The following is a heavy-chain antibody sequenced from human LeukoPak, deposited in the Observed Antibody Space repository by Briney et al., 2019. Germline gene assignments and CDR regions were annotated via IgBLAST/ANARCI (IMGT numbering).Heavy chain of an antibody. CDR2: IIPIFGIA. CDR1: GGTFSSYA. D-gene: IGHD2-15*01. Sequence: ASVKVSCKAPGGTFSSYAISWVRQAPGQGLEWMGRIIPIFGIANYAQKFQGRVTITADKSTSTAYMELSSLRSEDTAVYYCALRYCSGGSCYSGAWFDPWGQGTLVTVSS. V-gene: IGHV1-69*04. J-gene: IGHJ5*02. CDR3: ALRYCSGGSCYSGAWFDP.